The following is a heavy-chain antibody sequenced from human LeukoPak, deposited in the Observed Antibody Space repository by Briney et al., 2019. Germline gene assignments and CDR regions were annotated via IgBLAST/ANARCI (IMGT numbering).Heavy chain of an antibody. J-gene: IGHJ4*02. V-gene: IGHV3-33*06. CDR2: IWYDGSNK. CDR3: AKDSAALAFDY. D-gene: IGHD6-13*01. CDR1: GFTFSSYG. Sequence: GGSLRLXCAASGFTFSSYGMHWVRQTPGKGLEWVAVIWYDGSNKYYADSVKGRFTISRDNSKNTLYLQMNSLRAEDTAVYYCAKDSAALAFDYWGQGTLVTVSS.